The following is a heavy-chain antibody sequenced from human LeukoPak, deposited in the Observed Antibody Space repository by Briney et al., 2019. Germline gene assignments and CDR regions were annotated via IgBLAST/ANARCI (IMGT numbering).Heavy chain of an antibody. CDR3: GRFGYVAGVDL. J-gene: IGHJ4*02. Sequence: GGSLRLSCAASGFSLSTHWVTWVRQAPGTGLEWVANINPAGTETYYVEPVKGRFTVSRDNAKNLVYLQMNSLRAEDSAVYHCGRFGYVAGVDLWGQGTLVTVSS. V-gene: IGHV3-7*01. CDR1: GFSLSTHW. D-gene: IGHD6-19*01. CDR2: INPAGTET.